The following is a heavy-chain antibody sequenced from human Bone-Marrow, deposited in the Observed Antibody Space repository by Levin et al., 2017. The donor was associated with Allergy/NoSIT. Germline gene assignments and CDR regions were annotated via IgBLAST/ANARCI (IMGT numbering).Heavy chain of an antibody. CDR2: FYSGAST. J-gene: IGHJ3*01. Sequence: GGSLRLSCAASGFSVSNYYMSWVRQAPGKGLEWVAVFYSGASTSYADFAEGRFIISRDNFNNTVSLEMNSLRDEDTALYYCARDSEMMARDFIAGGAFELWGHGTTVIVS. CDR3: ARDSEMMARDFIAGGAFEL. D-gene: IGHD3-10*01. CDR1: GFSVSNYY. V-gene: IGHV3-66*01.